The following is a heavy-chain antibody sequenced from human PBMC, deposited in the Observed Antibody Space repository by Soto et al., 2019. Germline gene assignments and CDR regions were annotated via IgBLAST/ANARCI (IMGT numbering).Heavy chain of an antibody. V-gene: IGHV4-34*01. Sequence: QVQLQQWGAGLLKPSETLSLTCAVYGGSFSGYYWSWIRQPPGKGLEWNGEINHSGSTNYNPSFNSRVALSVDTSKNQLSRRLRSVTAAAMAVYYCARGGSGLLWFGAGRGLHYWGQGTLVTVSS. CDR3: ARGGSGLLWFGAGRGLHY. D-gene: IGHD3-10*01. J-gene: IGHJ4*02. CDR2: INHSGST. CDR1: GGSFSGYY.